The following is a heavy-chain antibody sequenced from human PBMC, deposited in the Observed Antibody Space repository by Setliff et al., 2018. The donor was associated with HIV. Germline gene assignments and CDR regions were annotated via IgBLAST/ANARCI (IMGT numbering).Heavy chain of an antibody. J-gene: IGHJ4*02. CDR3: TRQGRGDPGLATTRLDY. CDR1: GDSFSTSSYF. CDR2: IYYTGFT. Sequence: TSETLSLPCSVSGDSFSTSSYFWGWVSQSPGKGLEWIGNIYYTGFTYSSPSLKSRVIMSIDTSKSQFSLNLTSVTDSDTAVYYCTRQGRGDPGLATTRLDYWGQGMLVTVSS. D-gene: IGHD1-1*01. V-gene: IGHV4-39*01.